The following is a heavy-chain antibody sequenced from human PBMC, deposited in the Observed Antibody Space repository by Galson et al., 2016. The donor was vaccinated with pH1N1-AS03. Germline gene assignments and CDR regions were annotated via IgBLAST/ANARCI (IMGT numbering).Heavy chain of an antibody. V-gene: IGHV1-2*07. CDR1: GYMFIAYF. CDR2: INPISGDT. CDR3: VKRMTTVTSGDWFFDL. D-gene: IGHD4-17*01. J-gene: IGHJ2*01. Sequence: SVKVSCKASGYMFIAYFVHWVRQAPGQGLEWMGWINPISGDTHYAANFQARVTMTRDTSTDTAYMELSRLTSGGTAVYYCVKRMTTVTSGDWFFDLWGRGTLVTVSS.